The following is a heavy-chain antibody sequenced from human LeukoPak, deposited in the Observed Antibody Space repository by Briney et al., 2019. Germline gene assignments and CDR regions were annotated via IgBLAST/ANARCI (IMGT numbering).Heavy chain of an antibody. Sequence: SETLSLTCTVSGGSISSYYWSWIRQPPGKGLEWIGYIYYSGSTNYNPSLKSRDTISVDTSKNQFSLKLSSVTAADTAVYYCAREREVEQFDYWGQGTLVTVSS. J-gene: IGHJ4*02. V-gene: IGHV4-59*01. CDR1: GGSISSYY. CDR3: AREREVEQFDY. D-gene: IGHD1/OR15-1a*01. CDR2: IYYSGST.